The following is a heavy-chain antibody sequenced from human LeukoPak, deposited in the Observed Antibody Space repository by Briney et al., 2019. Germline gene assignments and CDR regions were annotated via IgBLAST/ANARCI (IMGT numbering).Heavy chain of an antibody. V-gene: IGHV4-39*01. Sequence: PSETLSLTCTVSSGAISSSSYYWGWIRQPPGKGLDWVGSISYSGSTDYNPSLKSRVTISVDTSKNQFSLRLSSVTAADTAVYYCARHSGSYLYYFDFWGQGALVTVSS. J-gene: IGHJ4*02. CDR1: SGAISSSSYY. D-gene: IGHD1-26*01. CDR2: ISYSGST. CDR3: ARHSGSYLYYFDF.